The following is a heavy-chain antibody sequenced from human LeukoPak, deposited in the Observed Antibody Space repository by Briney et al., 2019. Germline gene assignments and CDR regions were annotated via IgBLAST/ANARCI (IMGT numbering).Heavy chain of an antibody. D-gene: IGHD5-24*01. Sequence: AGGSLRLSCAASGFTFSSYVMSWVRQAPGKGLEWVAVVWKDGINKYYSDSVKGRFTISRDNSKNTVYLQMNSLRAEDTAVYYCARDSRGWYFDYWGQGTLVTVSS. CDR1: GFTFSSYV. CDR2: VWKDGINK. CDR3: ARDSRGWYFDY. V-gene: IGHV3-33*08. J-gene: IGHJ4*02.